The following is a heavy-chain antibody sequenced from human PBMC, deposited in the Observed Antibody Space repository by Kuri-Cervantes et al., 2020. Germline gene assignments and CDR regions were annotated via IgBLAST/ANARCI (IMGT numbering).Heavy chain of an antibody. D-gene: IGHD1-26*01. Sequence: ASVKVSCKASGYTFTSYAMHWVRQAPGQRLEWMGWINAGNGNTKYSQKFQGRVTITRDTSASTAYMELSSLRSEDTAVYYCAREAGGWYSGSYVHLPRLLDYWGQGTLVTVSS. CDR1: GYTFTSYA. CDR3: AREAGGWYSGSYVHLPRLLDY. CDR2: INAGNGNT. V-gene: IGHV1-3*01. J-gene: IGHJ4*02.